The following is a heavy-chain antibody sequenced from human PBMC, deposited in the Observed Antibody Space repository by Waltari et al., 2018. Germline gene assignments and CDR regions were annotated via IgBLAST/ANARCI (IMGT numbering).Heavy chain of an antibody. CDR3: ARSMVRGFSWFDP. J-gene: IGHJ5*02. CDR1: GGSFSGYY. V-gene: IGHV4-34*01. Sequence: QVQLQQWGAGLLKPSETLSLTCAVYGGSFSGYYWSWIRQPPGKGLEWIGEINHSGSTNYNPSLKRRVTISVDTAKNQFSLKLGSVTAADTAVYYCARSMVRGFSWFDPWGQGTLVTVSS. D-gene: IGHD3-10*01. CDR2: INHSGST.